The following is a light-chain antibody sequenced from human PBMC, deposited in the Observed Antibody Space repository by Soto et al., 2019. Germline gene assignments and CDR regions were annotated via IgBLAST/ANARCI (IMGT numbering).Light chain of an antibody. Sequence: QSVLTQPASVSGSPGQSITISCTGTSSDVGGYNYVSWYQQHPGKAPKLMIYDVSNRPSGVSNRFSGSKSGNTASLTISGLQAEDEADYYCSSYTSSRTLNVSGTGTKLTVL. CDR3: SSYTSSRTLNV. J-gene: IGLJ1*01. CDR2: DVS. V-gene: IGLV2-14*01. CDR1: SSDVGGYNY.